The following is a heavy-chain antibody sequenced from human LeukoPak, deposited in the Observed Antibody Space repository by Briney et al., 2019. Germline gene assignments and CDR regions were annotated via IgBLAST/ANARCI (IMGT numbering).Heavy chain of an antibody. Sequence: SETLSLTCTVSGGSISSYYWSWIRQPPGKGLEWIGYIYYSGSTNYNPPLKSRVTISVDTSKNQFSLKLSSVTAADTAVYYCARFRATHCSSTSCPKKIHYGMDVWGQGTTVTVSS. D-gene: IGHD2-2*01. V-gene: IGHV4-59*01. J-gene: IGHJ6*02. CDR3: ARFRATHCSSTSCPKKIHYGMDV. CDR2: IYYSGST. CDR1: GGSISSYY.